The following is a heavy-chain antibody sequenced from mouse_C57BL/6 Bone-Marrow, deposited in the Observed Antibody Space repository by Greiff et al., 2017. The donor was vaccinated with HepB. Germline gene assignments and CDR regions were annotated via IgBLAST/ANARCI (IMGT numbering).Heavy chain of an antibody. CDR3: ATIYDGYYDAMDY. D-gene: IGHD2-3*01. J-gene: IGHJ4*01. Sequence: VQLVESGPGLVQPSQSLSITCTVSGFSLTSYGVHWVRQSPGKGLEWLGVIWRGGSTDYNAAFMSRLSITKDNSKSQVFFKMNSLQADDTAIYYCATIYDGYYDAMDYWGQGTSVTVSS. V-gene: IGHV2-5*01. CDR2: IWRGGST. CDR1: GFSLTSYG.